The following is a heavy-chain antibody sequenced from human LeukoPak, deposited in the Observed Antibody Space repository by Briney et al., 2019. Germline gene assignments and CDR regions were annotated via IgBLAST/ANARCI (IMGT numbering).Heavy chain of an antibody. Sequence: ASVKVSCKASGYTFTSYDINWVRQATGQELEWMGWMNPNSGNTGYAQKFQGRVTITRNTSISTAYMELSSLRSEGTAVYYCASILPYGSSAFDIWGQGTMVTVSS. V-gene: IGHV1-8*03. D-gene: IGHD4-17*01. CDR3: ASILPYGSSAFDI. CDR1: GYTFTSYD. CDR2: MNPNSGNT. J-gene: IGHJ3*02.